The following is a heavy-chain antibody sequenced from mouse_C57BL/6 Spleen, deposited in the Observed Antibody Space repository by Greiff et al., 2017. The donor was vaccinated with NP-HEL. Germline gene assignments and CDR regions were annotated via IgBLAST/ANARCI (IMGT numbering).Heavy chain of an antibody. CDR3: ARERSTMAHYYAMDY. V-gene: IGHV3-6*01. D-gene: IGHD2-1*01. CDR2: ISYDGSN. CDR1: GYSITSGYY. Sequence: EVQLQESGPGLVKPSQSLSLTCSVTGYSITSGYYWNWIRQFPGNKLEWMGYISYDGSNNYNPSLKNRISITRYTSKNQFFLKLNSVTTEDTATYYCARERSTMAHYYAMDYWGQGTSVTVSS. J-gene: IGHJ4*01.